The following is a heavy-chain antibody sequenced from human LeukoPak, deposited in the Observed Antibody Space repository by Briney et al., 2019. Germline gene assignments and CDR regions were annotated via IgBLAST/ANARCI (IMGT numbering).Heavy chain of an antibody. CDR2: ISAYNGNT. CDR1: GYTLTSYG. J-gene: IGHJ3*02. Sequence: ASVKVSCKASGYTLTSYGISWVRQAPGQGLEWMGWISAYNGNTNYAQKLQGRVTMTTDTSTSTAYMELRSLRSDDTAVYYCASRVGATTATDAFDIWGQGTMVTVSS. D-gene: IGHD1-26*01. V-gene: IGHV1-18*01. CDR3: ASRVGATTATDAFDI.